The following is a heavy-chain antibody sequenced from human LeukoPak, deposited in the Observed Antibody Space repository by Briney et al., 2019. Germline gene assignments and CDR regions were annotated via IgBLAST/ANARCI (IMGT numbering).Heavy chain of an antibody. CDR3: ATRYCSGGSCYNPFDP. CDR1: GGTFSSYA. CDR2: IIPIFGTA. J-gene: IGHJ5*02. V-gene: IGHV1-69*13. D-gene: IGHD2-15*01. Sequence: GASVKASCKASGGTFSSYAISWVRQAPGQGLEWMGGIIPIFGTANYAQKFQGRVTTTADESTSTAYMELSSLRSEDTAVYYCATRYCSGGSCYNPFDPWGQGTLVTVSS.